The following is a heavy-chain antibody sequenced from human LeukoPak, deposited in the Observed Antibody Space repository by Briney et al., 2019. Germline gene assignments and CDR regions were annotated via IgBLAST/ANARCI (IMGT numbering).Heavy chain of an antibody. J-gene: IGHJ4*02. CDR1: GYTFSIYS. V-gene: IGHV1-46*01. Sequence: ASVKVSCKASGYTFSIYSVHWVRQGPGQGLEWVGTIDPHGGTTSFAQKFQGRVTLTRDMSTNTVSMELRSLRYEDTAVYFCAREGATREYTGDTWRYFFDFWGQGTLVTVSS. D-gene: IGHD4-17*01. CDR3: AREGATREYTGDTWRYFFDF. CDR2: IDPHGGTT.